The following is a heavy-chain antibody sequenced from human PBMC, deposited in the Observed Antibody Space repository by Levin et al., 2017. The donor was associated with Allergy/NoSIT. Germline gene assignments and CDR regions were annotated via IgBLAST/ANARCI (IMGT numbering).Heavy chain of an antibody. CDR2: ISGSGGST. V-gene: IGHV3-23*01. CDR3: ATPMGVIITSGFDY. J-gene: IGHJ4*02. CDR1: GFTFSSYA. Sequence: LSLTCAASGFTFSSYAMSWVRQAPGKGLEWVSAISGSGGSTYYADSVKGRFTISRDNSKNTLYLQMNSLRAEDTAVYYCATPMGVIITSGFDYWGQGTLVTVSS. D-gene: IGHD3-10*01.